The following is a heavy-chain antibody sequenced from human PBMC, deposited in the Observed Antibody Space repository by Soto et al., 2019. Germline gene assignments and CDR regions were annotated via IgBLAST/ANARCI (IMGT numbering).Heavy chain of an antibody. CDR3: AKKDCGGDCYSYYYYGMDV. J-gene: IGHJ6*02. V-gene: IGHV3-23*01. D-gene: IGHD2-21*02. Sequence: PGVSLRLSCAASGFTFSSYAMSWVRQAPGKGLEWVSAISGSGGSTYYADSVKGRFTISRDNSKNTLYLQMNSLRAEDTAVYYCAKKDCGGDCYSYYYYGMDVWGQGTTVTVSS. CDR1: GFTFSSYA. CDR2: ISGSGGST.